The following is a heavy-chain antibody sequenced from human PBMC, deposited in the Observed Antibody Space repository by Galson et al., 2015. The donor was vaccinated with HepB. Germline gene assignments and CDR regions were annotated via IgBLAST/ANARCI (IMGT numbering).Heavy chain of an antibody. D-gene: IGHD3-10*01. CDR1: GFTFSSYA. V-gene: IGHV3-30*04. J-gene: IGHJ6*02. Sequence: SLRLSCAASGFTFSSYAMHWVRQAPGKGLEWVSVISYDGSKKYYADSVKGRFTISRDNSKNTLYLQMNSLRAEDTAVYYCASSYYGSGSYYISYYYGMDVWGQGATVTVSS. CDR3: ASSYYGSGSYYISYYYGMDV. CDR2: ISYDGSKK.